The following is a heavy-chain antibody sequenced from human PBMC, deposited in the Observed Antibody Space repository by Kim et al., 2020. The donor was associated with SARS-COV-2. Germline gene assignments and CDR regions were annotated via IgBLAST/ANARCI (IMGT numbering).Heavy chain of an antibody. J-gene: IGHJ6*02. D-gene: IGHD2-15*01. V-gene: IGHV3-30*04. CDR2: ISYDGSNK. Sequence: GGSLRLSCAASGFTFSSYAMHWVRQAPGKGLEWVAVISYDGSNKYYADSVKGRFTISRDNSKNTLYLQMNSLRAEDTAVYYCARDIVVAAMSHYYYYYGMDVWGQGTTVTVSS. CDR3: ARDIVVAAMSHYYYYYGMDV. CDR1: GFTFSSYA.